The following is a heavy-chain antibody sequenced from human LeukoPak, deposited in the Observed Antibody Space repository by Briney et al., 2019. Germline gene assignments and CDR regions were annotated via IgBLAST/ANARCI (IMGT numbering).Heavy chain of an antibody. CDR2: IIPILVIA. Sequence: GASVKVSCKASGGTFSSYTISWVRHAPGQGLEWMGRIIPILVIASYAQKFQGRVTITADKSTSTAYMELRSLRSEDTAVYYCARDDYGSGRPWGQGTLVTVSS. D-gene: IGHD3-10*01. J-gene: IGHJ5*02. CDR1: GGTFSSYT. CDR3: ARDDYGSGRP. V-gene: IGHV1-69*04.